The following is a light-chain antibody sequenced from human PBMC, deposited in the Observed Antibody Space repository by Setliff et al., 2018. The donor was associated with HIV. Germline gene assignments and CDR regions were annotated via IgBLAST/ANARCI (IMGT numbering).Light chain of an antibody. CDR2: EVT. V-gene: IGLV2-14*01. CDR3: SSYTKTASGYV. Sequence: SVLTQPASMSGSPGQSITISCTGSSDDVGGSNYVSWYQQHPGKAPKLIIYEVTVRPSGVSSRFSGSKSGNTASLTLSGLQTEYEADYYCSSYTKTASGYVFGSGTKVTVL. CDR1: SDDVGGSNY. J-gene: IGLJ1*01.